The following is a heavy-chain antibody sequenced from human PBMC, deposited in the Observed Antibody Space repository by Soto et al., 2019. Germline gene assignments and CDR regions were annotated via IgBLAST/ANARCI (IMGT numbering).Heavy chain of an antibody. CDR2: IKQDGSEK. CDR1: GFTFSSYW. D-gene: IGHD4-17*01. V-gene: IGHV3-7*03. J-gene: IGHJ6*02. CDR3: ARDDYGDYYYYYGMDV. Sequence: GGSLRLSCAGSGFTFSSYWMSWVRQAPWKGLEWVANIKQDGSEKYYVDSVKGRFTISRDNAKNSLYLQMNSLRAEDTAVYYCARDDYGDYYYYYGMDVWGQGTTVTVSS.